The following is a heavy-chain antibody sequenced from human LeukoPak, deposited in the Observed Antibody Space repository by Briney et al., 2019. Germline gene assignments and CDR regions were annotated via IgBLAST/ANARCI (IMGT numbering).Heavy chain of an antibody. Sequence: SVKVSCKASGGTFSSYAISWVRQAPGQGLEWMGRIIPILGIANYAQKFQGRVTITADESTSTAYMELSSLRSEDTAVYYCAIRYCSSTSCYLPHYYYGMDVWGQGTTVTVSS. CDR2: IIPILGIA. D-gene: IGHD2-2*01. J-gene: IGHJ6*02. CDR1: GGTFSSYA. CDR3: AIRYCSSTSCYLPHYYYGMDV. V-gene: IGHV1-69*04.